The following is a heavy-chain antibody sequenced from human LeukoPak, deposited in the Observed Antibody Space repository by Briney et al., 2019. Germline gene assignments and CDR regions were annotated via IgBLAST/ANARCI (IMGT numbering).Heavy chain of an antibody. V-gene: IGHV3-30*19. Sequence: GGSLRLSCAASGFTFSSYGMHWVRQAPGKGLEWVAVISYDGSNKYYADSVKGRFTISRDNSRNTLYLQMNSLRAEDTAVYYCARGGRAGYFYYWGQGTLVTVSS. CDR1: GFTFSSYG. CDR2: ISYDGSNK. CDR3: ARGGRAGYFYY. J-gene: IGHJ4*02. D-gene: IGHD3-10*01.